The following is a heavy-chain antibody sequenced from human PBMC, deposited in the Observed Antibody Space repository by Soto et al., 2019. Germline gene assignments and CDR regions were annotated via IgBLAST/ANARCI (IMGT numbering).Heavy chain of an antibody. V-gene: IGHV3-30*14. CDR3: ANEVDVAFSSLQYGMDV. CDR2: ISYDGTYK. D-gene: IGHD5-12*01. CDR1: GFTFNNFA. J-gene: IGHJ6*02. Sequence: GGSLRLSCAASGFTFNNFAMHWVRQAPGKGLEWVAFISYDGTYKYYADSVRGRFTVYRDNSKSTLFLQMNSLKFEDTAVYVCANEVDVAFSSLQYGMDVWGQGTTVTVS.